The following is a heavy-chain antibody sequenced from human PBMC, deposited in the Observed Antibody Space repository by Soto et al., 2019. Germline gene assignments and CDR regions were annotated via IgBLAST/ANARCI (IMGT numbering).Heavy chain of an antibody. CDR3: ARHDARGYHLNSFDP. CDR2: VYFTGTP. CDR1: GGAIVSSSVY. V-gene: IGHV4-39*01. D-gene: IGHD5-18*01. J-gene: IGHJ5*02. Sequence: SETLSLTCTVSGGAIVSSSVYWAWIRQPPGKGLEWIGSVYFTGTPEYNPSFGSRVTISVDTSKNQFSLSLRSVTAADTALYFCARHDARGYHLNSFDPWCPGPLVTVVS.